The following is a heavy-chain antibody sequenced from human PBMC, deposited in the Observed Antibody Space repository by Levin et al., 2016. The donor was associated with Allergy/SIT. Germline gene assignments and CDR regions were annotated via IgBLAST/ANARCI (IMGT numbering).Heavy chain of an antibody. J-gene: IGHJ3*02. CDR3: ARLHMPLGNCTSTSCRHGAGAFDI. Sequence: ASVKVSCKASGYSFISYGISWVRQAPGQGLEWMGWISGYNGNTNYAQNLQGRVTMTTDTSTSTAYMELRSLRSDDTAVFYCARLHMPLGNCTSTSCRHGAGAFDIWGQGTMVTVSS. V-gene: IGHV1-18*01. CDR2: ISGYNGNT. CDR1: GYSFISYG. D-gene: IGHD2-2*01.